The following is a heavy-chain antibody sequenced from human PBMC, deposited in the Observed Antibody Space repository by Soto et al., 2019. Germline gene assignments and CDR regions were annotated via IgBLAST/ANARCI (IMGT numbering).Heavy chain of an antibody. CDR1: GGSFSGYY. CDR3: ARPDVKWSHAFDI. Sequence: SETLSLTCAVYGGSFSGYYWSWIRQPPGKGLEWIGEINHSGSTNYNPSLKSRVTISAATSKSQFSLKLSSVTAADTAVYYCARPDVKWSHAFDIWGQGTMVPVSS. J-gene: IGHJ3*02. V-gene: IGHV4-34*01. D-gene: IGHD1-26*01. CDR2: INHSGST.